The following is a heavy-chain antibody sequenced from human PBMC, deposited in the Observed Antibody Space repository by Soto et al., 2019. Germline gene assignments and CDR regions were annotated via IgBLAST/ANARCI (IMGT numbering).Heavy chain of an antibody. J-gene: IGHJ3*01. V-gene: IGHV4-30-4*01. D-gene: IGHD1-20*01. CDR1: GGSISSANSY. CDR3: ARSNWNDLVGAFDF. Sequence: QVQLQESGPGLVKPSQTLSLTCTVSGGSISSANSYWSWIRQPPGKGLEWIGYIDYSGSTYYNPSLKSRLTISVDTSKNQFSLGLSSVTAADTAVFYCARSNWNDLVGAFDFWGQGTMVTVSS. CDR2: IDYSGST.